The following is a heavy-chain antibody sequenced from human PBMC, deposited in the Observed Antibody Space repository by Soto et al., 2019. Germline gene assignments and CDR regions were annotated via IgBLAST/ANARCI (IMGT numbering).Heavy chain of an antibody. CDR2: IYYSGST. V-gene: IGHV4-39*02. CDR1: GGSISSSSYY. J-gene: IGHJ4*02. D-gene: IGHD4-17*01. Sequence: SETLSLTCTVSGGSISSSSYYWGWIRQPPGKGLEWIGSIYYSGSTYYNPSLKSRVTISVDTSKNQFSLKLSSVTAADTAVYYCARDGGYGDGTDYWGQGTLVTVSS. CDR3: ARDGGYGDGTDY.